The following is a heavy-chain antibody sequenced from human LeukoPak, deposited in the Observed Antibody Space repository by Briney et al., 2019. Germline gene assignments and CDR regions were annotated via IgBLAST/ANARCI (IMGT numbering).Heavy chain of an antibody. CDR2: ISGSGGST. CDR1: GFAFNNHA. V-gene: IGHV3-23*01. Sequence: GGSLRLSCAASGFAFNNHAMSWVRQAPGKGLEWVSGISGSGGSTYCADSVKGRFTISRDNSKNTLYLQMNSLRAEDTAVYYCAKEGSPRVRGVMDYWGQGTLVTVSS. CDR3: AKEGSPRVRGVMDY. D-gene: IGHD3-10*01. J-gene: IGHJ4*02.